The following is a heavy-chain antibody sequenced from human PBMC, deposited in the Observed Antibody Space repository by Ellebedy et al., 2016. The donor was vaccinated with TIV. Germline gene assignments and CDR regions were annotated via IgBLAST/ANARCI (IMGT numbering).Heavy chain of an antibody. D-gene: IGHD3-22*01. V-gene: IGHV3-23*01. Sequence: GESLKISCAASGFTFSSYAMSWVRPAPGKGLGWVSTISTTGSRTYYADSVEGRFIISRDNSKKTLYLQMNSLRAEDTAVYYCAKGRGGGSDSSAPRYYFDYWGLGTLVTVSS. CDR3: AKGRGGGSDSSAPRYYFDY. CDR1: GFTFSSYA. CDR2: ISTTGSRT. J-gene: IGHJ4*02.